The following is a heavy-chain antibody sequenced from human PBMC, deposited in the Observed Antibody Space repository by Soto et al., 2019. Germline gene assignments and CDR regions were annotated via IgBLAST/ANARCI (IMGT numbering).Heavy chain of an antibody. D-gene: IGHD6-13*01. CDR2: INPSGGST. J-gene: IGHJ6*02. CDR3: ARDRVQQDYYYGMDV. CDR1: GYTFTSYY. Sequence: ASGKVSCKASGYTFTSYYMHWVRQAPGQGLEWMGIINPSGGSTSYAQKFQGRVTMTRDTSTSTVYMELSSLRSEDTAVYYCARDRVQQDYYYGMDVWGQGTTVTVSS. V-gene: IGHV1-46*01.